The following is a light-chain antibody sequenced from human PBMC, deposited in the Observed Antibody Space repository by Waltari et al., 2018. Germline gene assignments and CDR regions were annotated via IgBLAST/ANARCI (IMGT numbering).Light chain of an antibody. V-gene: IGLV2-14*03. J-gene: IGLJ3*02. CDR2: DVT. CDR1: TSDFGANKY. CDR3: SSRTNSITWV. Sequence: QSALTQPAPVSGSPGQSITISCTATTSDFGANKYVSWYQQHPGKAPKVVIYDVTERPSGVSNRFSGSESGSTASLTISGLQTEDEADYYCSSRTNSITWVFGGGTKVTVL.